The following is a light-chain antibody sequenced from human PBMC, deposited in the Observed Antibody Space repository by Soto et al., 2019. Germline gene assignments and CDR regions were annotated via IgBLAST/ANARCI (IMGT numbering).Light chain of an antibody. CDR1: QSVRNGA. CDR3: HQYGDSAHT. J-gene: IGKJ2*01. Sequence: EIVLTQSPGTLSLSPGEGATVSCRASQSVRNGALAWYQQKPGQAPRLLIFGASSRATDIPDGFSASGSGTHFTLTISRLEPEDFAVYYCHQYGDSAHTFGQGTKLDIK. V-gene: IGKV3-20*01. CDR2: GAS.